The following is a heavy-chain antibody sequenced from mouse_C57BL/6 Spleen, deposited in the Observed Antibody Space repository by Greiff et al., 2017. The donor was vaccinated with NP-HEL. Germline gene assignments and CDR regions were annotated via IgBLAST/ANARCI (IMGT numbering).Heavy chain of an antibody. V-gene: IGHV5-4*01. J-gene: IGHJ2*01. CDR1: GFTFSSYA. Sequence: DVQLVESGGGLVKPGGSLKLSCAASGFTFSSYAMSWVRQTPEKRLEWVATISDGGSYTYYPDNVKGRFTISRDNAKNNLYLQMSHLKSEDTAMYYCAREITTVVATGYCDYWGQGTTLTVSS. D-gene: IGHD1-1*01. CDR2: ISDGGSYT. CDR3: AREITTVVATGYCDY.